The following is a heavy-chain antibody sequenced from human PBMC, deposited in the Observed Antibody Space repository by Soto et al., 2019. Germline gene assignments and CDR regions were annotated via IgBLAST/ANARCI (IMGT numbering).Heavy chain of an antibody. CDR1: GGTFSSYA. CDR3: ARDRARKRDYYYYGMDV. Sequence: QVQLVQSGAEVKKPGSSVKVSCKASGGTFSSYAISWVRQAPGQGLEWMGGIIPIFGTANYAQKFQGRVTITADESTSTAYMELSRLRSEDTAVYYCARDRARKRDYYYYGMDVWGQGTTVTVSS. V-gene: IGHV1-69*01. J-gene: IGHJ6*02. CDR2: IIPIFGTA.